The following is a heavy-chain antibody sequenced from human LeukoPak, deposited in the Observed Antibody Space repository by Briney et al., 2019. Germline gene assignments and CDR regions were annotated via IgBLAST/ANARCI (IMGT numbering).Heavy chain of an antibody. V-gene: IGHV3-7*03. CDR3: ARALTAEYYDFWSGYYDWFDP. D-gene: IGHD3-3*01. CDR1: GFTFSSYW. Sequence: GGSLRLSCAASGFTFSSYWMSWVRQAPGKGLEWVANIKRDGSEKYYVDSVKGRFTISRDNAKTSLYLQMNSLRAEDTALYYCARALTAEYYDFWSGYYDWFDPWGQGTLVTVSS. CDR2: IKRDGSEK. J-gene: IGHJ5*02.